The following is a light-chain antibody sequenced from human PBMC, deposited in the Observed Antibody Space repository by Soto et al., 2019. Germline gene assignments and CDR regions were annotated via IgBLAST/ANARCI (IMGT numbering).Light chain of an antibody. CDR1: QSVSSN. CDR2: GAS. J-gene: IGKJ3*01. Sequence: EIVMTQSPATLSVSPGERATLSCRASQSVSSNLAWYQQKPGQAPRLLIYGASTRATGIPARFSGSGSGTEFTLTISSLQSEDFAVYSCQQYNNWPPWAFFGPGTKVDIK. CDR3: QQYNNWPPWAF. V-gene: IGKV3-15*01.